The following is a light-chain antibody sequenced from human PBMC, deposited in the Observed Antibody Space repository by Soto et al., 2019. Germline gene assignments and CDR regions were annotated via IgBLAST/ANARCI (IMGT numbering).Light chain of an antibody. J-gene: IGLJ2*01. CDR3: SSYTSSSPYVV. CDR2: DVS. Sequence: QSALTQPASVSGSPGQSITISCTGTSSDVGGYNYVSWYKQHPGKAPKLMIYDVSNRPSGVSNRFSGSKSGNTASLTISGLQAEYEADYYCSSYTSSSPYVVFGGGTKLTV. CDR1: SSDVGGYNY. V-gene: IGLV2-14*01.